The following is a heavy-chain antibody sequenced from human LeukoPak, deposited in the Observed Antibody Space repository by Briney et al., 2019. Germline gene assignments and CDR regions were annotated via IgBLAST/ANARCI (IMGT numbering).Heavy chain of an antibody. J-gene: IGHJ6*03. CDR2: INHSGST. CDR1: GGSFSGYY. V-gene: IGHV4-34*01. CDR3: ARAYCTNGVCYKGDYYYMDV. D-gene: IGHD2-8*01. Sequence: PSETLSLTCAVYGGSFSGYYWSWIHQPPGKGLEWIGEINHSGSTNYNPSLKSRVTISVDTSKNQFSLKLSSVTAADTAVYYCARAYCTNGVCYKGDYYYMDVWGKGTTVTVSS.